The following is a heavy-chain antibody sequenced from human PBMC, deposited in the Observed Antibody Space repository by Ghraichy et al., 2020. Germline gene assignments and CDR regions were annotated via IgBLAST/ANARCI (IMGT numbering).Heavy chain of an antibody. J-gene: IGHJ4*02. CDR3: TTICRLEPYKYDSSLYYCF. D-gene: IGHD3-22*01. CDR2: IKSKADGGTT. V-gene: IGHV3-15*01. CDR1: GFIFGNAW. Sequence: GGSLRLSCAASGFIFGNAWMSWVRQAPGKGLEWVGHIKSKADGGTTDYAAPVKGRFTISRDDSKNTLYLQMNGLKIEDTAVYYCTTICRLEPYKYDSSLYYCFWGQGTLVTVSS.